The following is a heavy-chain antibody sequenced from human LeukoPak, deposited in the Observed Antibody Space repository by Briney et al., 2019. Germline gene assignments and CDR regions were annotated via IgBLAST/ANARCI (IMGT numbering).Heavy chain of an antibody. CDR3: ARARMWDFWIGRIFDY. D-gene: IGHD3-3*01. Sequence: GGSLRLSCAASGFTFSSYSMNWVRQAPGKGLEWVSYISSSSSTIYYADSVKGRFTISRDNAKNSLYLQMNSPRAEDTAVYYCARARMWDFWIGRIFDYWGQGTLVTVSS. V-gene: IGHV3-48*01. J-gene: IGHJ4*02. CDR1: GFTFSSYS. CDR2: ISSSSSTI.